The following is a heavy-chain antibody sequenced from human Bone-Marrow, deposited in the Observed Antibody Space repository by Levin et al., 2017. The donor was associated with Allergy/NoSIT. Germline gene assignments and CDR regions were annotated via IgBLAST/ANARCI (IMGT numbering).Heavy chain of an antibody. Sequence: PGGSLRLSCAASGFTFSSYAMHWVRQAPGKGLEWVAVISYDGSNKYYADSVKGRFTISRDNSKNTLYLQMNSLRAEDTAVYYCARGSVLRYFDWTNYYYYGMDVWGQGTTVTVSS. CDR2: ISYDGSNK. D-gene: IGHD3-9*01. CDR1: GFTFSSYA. J-gene: IGHJ6*02. V-gene: IGHV3-30-3*01. CDR3: ARGSVLRYFDWTNYYYYGMDV.